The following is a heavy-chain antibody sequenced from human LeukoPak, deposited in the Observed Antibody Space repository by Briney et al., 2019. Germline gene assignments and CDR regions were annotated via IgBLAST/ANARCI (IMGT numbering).Heavy chain of an antibody. V-gene: IGHV3-21*01. CDR2: ISSSRSYI. CDR3: ARDRLRFLEWLLELDY. J-gene: IGHJ4*02. D-gene: IGHD3-3*01. CDR1: GFTFSSYW. Sequence: GGSLRLSCAASGFTFSSYWMHWVRQAPGKGLEWVSFISSSRSYIYYADSVKGRFTISRDNAKNSLYLQMNSLRAEDTAVYYCARDRLRFLEWLLELDYWGQGTLVTVSS.